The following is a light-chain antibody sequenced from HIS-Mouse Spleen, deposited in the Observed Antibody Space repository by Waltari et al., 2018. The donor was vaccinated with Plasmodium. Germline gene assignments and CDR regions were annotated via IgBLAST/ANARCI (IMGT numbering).Light chain of an antibody. CDR2: GFS. Sequence: QSALTQPASVSGSPGQSITISCTGTSSDVGGYNYVSWYQQHPGKAPKLMIYGFSNRPSGVSNRFTGSKSGNTAYLTNSGLQAEDEADYYFSSNTSNSTRGRVFGGGTKLTVL. CDR3: SSNTSNSTRGRV. V-gene: IGLV2-14*03. CDR1: SSDVGGYNY. J-gene: IGLJ3*02.